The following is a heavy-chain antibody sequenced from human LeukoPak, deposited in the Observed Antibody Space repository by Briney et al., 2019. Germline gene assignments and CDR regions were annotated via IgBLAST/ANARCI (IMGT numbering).Heavy chain of an antibody. D-gene: IGHD3-10*02. CDR1: GSTFSSYE. CDR2: ISTI. J-gene: IGHJ6*04. CDR3: AELGITMIGGV. V-gene: IGHV3-48*03. Sequence: GGSLRLSCAASGSTFSSYEMNWVRQAPGKGLEWVSYISTIYYADSVKGRFTISRDNAKNSLYLQMNSLRAEDTAVYYCAELGITMIGGVWGKGTTVTISS.